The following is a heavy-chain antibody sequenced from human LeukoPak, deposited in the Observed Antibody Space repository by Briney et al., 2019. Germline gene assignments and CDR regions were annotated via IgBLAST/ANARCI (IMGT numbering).Heavy chain of an antibody. Sequence: GGSLRLSCAASVFTFSSYAMTWVRQAPGKGLEWVSTISGSGGNTFYADSVKGRFTISRDNSRNTLYLQMNSLRAEDTAVYYCAKDRDTIFGVVRYYYYYMDVWGKGTTVTVSS. V-gene: IGHV3-23*01. D-gene: IGHD3-3*01. CDR1: VFTFSSYA. CDR3: AKDRDTIFGVVRYYYYYMDV. CDR2: ISGSGGNT. J-gene: IGHJ6*03.